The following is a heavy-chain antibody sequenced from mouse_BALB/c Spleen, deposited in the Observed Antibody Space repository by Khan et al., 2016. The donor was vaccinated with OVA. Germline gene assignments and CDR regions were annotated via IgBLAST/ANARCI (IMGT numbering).Heavy chain of an antibody. J-gene: IGHJ3*01. V-gene: IGHV1-7*01. CDR1: GYTFTSYW. CDR3: ANHGSSSAWFPS. CDR2: INPSTGYS. D-gene: IGHD1-1*01. Sequence: QVQLKESGAELAKPGASVKMSCKASGYTFTSYWMHWVKQRPGQGLEWIGYINPSTGYSEYNQKFKDKATLTADKSSSTAYMQLSSLTSDDSAVYYCANHGSSSAWFPSWGQGTLVTVSA.